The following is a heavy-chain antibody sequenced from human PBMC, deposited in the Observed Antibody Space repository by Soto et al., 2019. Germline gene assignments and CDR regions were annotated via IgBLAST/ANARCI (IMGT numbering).Heavy chain of an antibody. Sequence: QVQLVQSGAEMKKPGSSVKVSCQSSGGTSNTYAMNWVRQAPGQGPEWMGDISPMFGAANYAPKFQGRVTITPDESTGTSYMQLTSWTSEDTALYFCAREVQVHTPAFVYWGQGTLVTVSS. D-gene: IGHD3-10*01. CDR2: ISPMFGAA. CDR3: AREVQVHTPAFVY. J-gene: IGHJ4*02. V-gene: IGHV1-69*19. CDR1: GGTSNTYA.